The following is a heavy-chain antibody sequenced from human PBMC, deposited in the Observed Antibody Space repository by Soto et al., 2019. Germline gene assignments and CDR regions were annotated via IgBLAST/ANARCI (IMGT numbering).Heavy chain of an antibody. Sequence: QVQLVQSGAEVKKPGSSVKVSCKASGGTFGSYAISWVRQAPGQGLEWMGGIIPIPGTANYAQKFQGRVRIAADESTSTDYMERSIIRSDDTALYYCTRAQGSSTSLEVYYYYYYGMDVWGHGTTVSVSS. D-gene: IGHD2-2*01. J-gene: IGHJ6*02. V-gene: IGHV1-69*01. CDR3: TRAQGSSTSLEVYYYYYYGMDV. CDR1: GGTFGSYA. CDR2: IIPIPGTA.